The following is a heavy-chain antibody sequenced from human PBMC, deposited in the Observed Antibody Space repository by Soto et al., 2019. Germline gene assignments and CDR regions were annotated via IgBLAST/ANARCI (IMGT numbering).Heavy chain of an antibody. CDR1: GFTFSSYA. D-gene: IGHD3-22*01. CDR3: AKGWVWYDSSGYYGYYYYGMDV. Sequence: EVQLLESGGGLVQPGGSLRLSCAASGFTFSSYAMSWGRQAPGKGLEWVSAISGSGGSTYYADSVKGRFTISRDNSKNTLYLQMNSLRAEDTAVYYCAKGWVWYDSSGYYGYYYYGMDVWGQGTTVTVSS. V-gene: IGHV3-23*01. J-gene: IGHJ6*02. CDR2: ISGSGGST.